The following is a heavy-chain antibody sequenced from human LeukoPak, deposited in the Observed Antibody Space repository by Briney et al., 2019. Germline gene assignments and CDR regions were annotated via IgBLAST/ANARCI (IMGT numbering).Heavy chain of an antibody. Sequence: GGSLRLSCAASGFTFSSYGMHWVRQAPGKGLEWVAFTRPDGSNKHYGDSVQGRFTISRDNSRNTPYLQMNSLRVEDTAMYYCAKDWSTDWSNWFDSWGPGSLVTVSS. CDR3: AKDWSTDWSNWFDS. CDR1: GFTFSSYG. D-gene: IGHD3-3*01. V-gene: IGHV3-30*02. CDR2: TRPDGSNK. J-gene: IGHJ5*01.